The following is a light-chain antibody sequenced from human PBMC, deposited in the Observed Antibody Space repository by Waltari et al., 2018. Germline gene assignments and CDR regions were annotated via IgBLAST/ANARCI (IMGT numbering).Light chain of an antibody. V-gene: IGKV3-20*01. CDR2: GAS. Sequence: VILTQSPATLSLSPGERATLSCRARQSVSSYLAWYQQKPGQAPRLLIYGASSRATGIPDRFSGSGSGTEFTLTISSLEPEDFAVYYCQKYSSSPWTFGQGTKVEIK. CDR3: QKYSSSPWT. CDR1: QSVSSY. J-gene: IGKJ1*01.